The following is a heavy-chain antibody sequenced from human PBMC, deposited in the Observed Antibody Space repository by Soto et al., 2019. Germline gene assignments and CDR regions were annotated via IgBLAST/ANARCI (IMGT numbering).Heavy chain of an antibody. Sequence: SETLSLTCAVYGGSFSGYYWSWIRQPPGKGLEWIGEINHSGSTNYNPSLKSRVTISVDTSKNQFSLKLSSVTAADTAVYYCARGRGLLLWFGDRYYGMDVWGQGTTVTVS. V-gene: IGHV4-34*01. D-gene: IGHD3-10*01. CDR2: INHSGST. CDR1: GGSFSGYY. J-gene: IGHJ6*02. CDR3: ARGRGLLLWFGDRYYGMDV.